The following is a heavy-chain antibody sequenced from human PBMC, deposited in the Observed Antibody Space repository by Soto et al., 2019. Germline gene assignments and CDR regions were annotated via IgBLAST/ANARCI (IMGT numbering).Heavy chain of an antibody. Sequence: QVQLVQSGAEVKKPGASVKVSCKASGYTFTSYAMHWVRQAPGQRLEWMGWINAGNGNTKYSQKFQGRVTITSDTSASTAYMELSSLRSEDTAVYYCASVSSSPYYYYYYGMYVCGQGTTVTVSS. J-gene: IGHJ6*02. CDR3: ASVSSSPYYYYYYGMYV. CDR2: INAGNGNT. V-gene: IGHV1-3*01. CDR1: GYTFTSYA. D-gene: IGHD6-6*01.